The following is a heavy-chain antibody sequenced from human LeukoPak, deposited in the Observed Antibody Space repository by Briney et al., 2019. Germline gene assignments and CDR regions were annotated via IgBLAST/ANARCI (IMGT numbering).Heavy chain of an antibody. V-gene: IGHV4-4*07. CDR2: LGTSGSP. J-gene: IGHJ4*02. CDR3: ARGEMATMFL. Sequence: SETLSLTCSVSGGSISRYFWHWIRQPAGKGLEWIGRLGTSGSPNYNPSLKSRVTISLDPSRSHFSLKLNSVTAADTAVYFCARGEMATMFLWGQGTLVTVSS. D-gene: IGHD5-24*01. CDR1: GGSISRYF.